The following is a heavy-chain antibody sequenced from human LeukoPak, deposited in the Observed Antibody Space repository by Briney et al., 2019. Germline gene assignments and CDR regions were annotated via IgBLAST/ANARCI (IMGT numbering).Heavy chain of an antibody. Sequence: GGSLRLSCAASGFTVSSNYMSWVRQAPGKGLEWVSAISGSGGDTYYADSVKGRFTISRDNSKNTLYLQMNSLRAEDTAVYYCRYFLPHFDYWGQGTLVTVSS. CDR1: GFTVSSNY. CDR3: RYFLPHFDY. J-gene: IGHJ4*02. D-gene: IGHD2/OR15-2a*01. V-gene: IGHV3-23*01. CDR2: ISGSGGDT.